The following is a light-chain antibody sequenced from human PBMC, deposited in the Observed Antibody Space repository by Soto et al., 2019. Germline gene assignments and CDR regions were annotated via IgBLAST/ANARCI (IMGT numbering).Light chain of an antibody. Sequence: EIVLTQSPATLSLSPGERATLSCRASQSVSSYLAWYQQKPGQAPRLLIYDASNRATGIPARFSVSGSGTDFTLTLSSLAPEDFAVYYCQQRSNWPPYTFGQGTKREIK. CDR2: DAS. CDR3: QQRSNWPPYT. CDR1: QSVSSY. J-gene: IGKJ2*01. V-gene: IGKV3-11*01.